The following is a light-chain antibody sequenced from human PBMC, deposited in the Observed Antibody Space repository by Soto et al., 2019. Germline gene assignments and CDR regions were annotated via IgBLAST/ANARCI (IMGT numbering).Light chain of an antibody. CDR3: AAWDDSLSGWV. J-gene: IGLJ3*02. CDR1: TSNIESNY. CDR2: RNN. V-gene: IGLV1-47*01. Sequence: QSVLTQPPSASGTPGQGVTISCSGSTSNIESNYVYWYQHLPGTAPKLLIYRNNQRPSGVPDRFSGSKSGTSASLAISGLRSEDEADYFCAAWDDSLSGWVFGGGTKLTVL.